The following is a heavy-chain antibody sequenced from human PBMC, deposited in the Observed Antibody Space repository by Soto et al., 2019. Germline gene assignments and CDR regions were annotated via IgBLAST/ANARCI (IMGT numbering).Heavy chain of an antibody. CDR1: GGTFSSYA. CDR3: ASQGYCSSTSCLIPGGTDTKNAFDI. D-gene: IGHD2-2*01. CDR2: IIPIFGTA. V-gene: IGHV1-69*06. J-gene: IGHJ3*02. Sequence: QVQLVQSGAEVKKPGSSVKVSCKASGGTFSSYAISWVRQAPGQGLEWMGGIIPIFGTANYAQKFQCRVTITVDKSTSTDYMELSSVRSEDTGVYYCASQGYCSSTSCLIPGGTDTKNAFDIWGQGTMVTVSS.